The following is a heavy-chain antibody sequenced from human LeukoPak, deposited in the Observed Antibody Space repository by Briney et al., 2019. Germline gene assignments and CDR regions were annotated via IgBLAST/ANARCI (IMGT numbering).Heavy chain of an antibody. J-gene: IGHJ4*02. CDR2: IYQSGST. CDR1: GGSLSRSNW. D-gene: IGHD5-12*01. CDR3: ARARGTVAIDY. V-gene: IGHV4-4*02. Sequence: SGTLSLTCAVSGGSLSRSNWWSWVRQPPGKGLEWIGEIYQSGSTNYNPSLKSRVTILVDNSKNQFSLKVSSVTAADTAVYYCARARGTVAIDYWGQGTPVTVSS.